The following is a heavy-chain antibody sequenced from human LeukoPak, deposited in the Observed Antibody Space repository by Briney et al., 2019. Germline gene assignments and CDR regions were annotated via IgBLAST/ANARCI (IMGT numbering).Heavy chain of an antibody. CDR2: IYYSGST. D-gene: IGHD7-27*01. J-gene: IGHJ6*02. Sequence: SETLSLTCTVSGGSISSYYWSWIRQPPGKGLEWIGYIYYSGSTNYNPSLKSRVTISVDTSKNQFSLKLSSVTAADTAVYYCARHVLSWGSYYYGMDVWGQGTTVTVSS. CDR3: ARHVLSWGSYYYGMDV. CDR1: GGSISSYY. V-gene: IGHV4-59*08.